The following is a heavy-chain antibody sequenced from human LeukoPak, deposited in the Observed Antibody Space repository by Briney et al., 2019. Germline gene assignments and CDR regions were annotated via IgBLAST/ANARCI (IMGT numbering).Heavy chain of an antibody. Sequence: GGSLRLSCAASGFTFSSYGMHWVRQAPGKGLEWVAVISYDGSNKYYADSVKGRLTISRDNSKNTLYLQMNSLRAEDTAVYYCAKDLSGSHTYWGQGTLVTVSS. D-gene: IGHD1-26*01. V-gene: IGHV3-30*18. CDR1: GFTFSSYG. CDR3: AKDLSGSHTY. CDR2: ISYDGSNK. J-gene: IGHJ4*02.